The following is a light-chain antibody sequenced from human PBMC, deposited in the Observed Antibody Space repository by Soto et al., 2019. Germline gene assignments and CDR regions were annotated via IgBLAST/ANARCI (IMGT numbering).Light chain of an antibody. CDR3: AAWDDSLNGHV. Sequence: QSVLTQPPSASGTPGQRVPISCSGSSSNIGSNTVNWYQQLPGTAPKLLIYSNNQRPSGVPDRFSGSKSGTSASLAISGLQSEDEADYYCAAWDDSLNGHVFGTGTKVTV. J-gene: IGLJ1*01. CDR1: SSNIGSNT. CDR2: SNN. V-gene: IGLV1-44*01.